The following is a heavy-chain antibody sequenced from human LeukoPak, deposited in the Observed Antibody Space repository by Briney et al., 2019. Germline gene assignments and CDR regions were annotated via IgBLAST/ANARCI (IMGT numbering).Heavy chain of an antibody. J-gene: IGHJ4*02. CDR3: ARDPNTYGSGSDGGY. V-gene: IGHV3-21*01. CDR1: GFAFSDYS. Sequence: GGSLRLSCAASGFAFSDYSMNWVRQAPGKGLEWVSSISSSSTYIYYADSVKGRFTISRDNAKNSLYLQMNSLRAEDTAVYYCARDPNTYGSGSDGGYWGQGTLVTVSS. D-gene: IGHD3-10*01. CDR2: ISSSSTYI.